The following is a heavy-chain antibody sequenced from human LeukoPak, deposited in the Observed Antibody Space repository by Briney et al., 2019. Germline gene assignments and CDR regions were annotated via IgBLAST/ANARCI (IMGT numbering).Heavy chain of an antibody. CDR2: MNPNRGNT. V-gene: IGHV1-8*01. D-gene: IGHD4-23*01. Sequence: SVKVSCKASGYTFTRYDINGVGQATGKGLEWMGWMNPNRGNTGYAQKFQGRVTMTSNTSISTAYMELSSLRSEDTAVYYCARGLTVVYWGQGTLVTVSS. J-gene: IGHJ4*02. CDR3: ARGLTVVY. CDR1: GYTFTRYD.